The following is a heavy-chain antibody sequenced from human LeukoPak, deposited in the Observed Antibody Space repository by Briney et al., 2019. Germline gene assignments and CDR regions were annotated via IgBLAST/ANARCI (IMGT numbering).Heavy chain of an antibody. Sequence: PGGSLRPSCAASGFTFSSYGMHWVRQAPGKGLEWVAFIRYDGNNKYYADSVKGRFTISRDNSKNTLYLQMNSPRAEDTAVYYCAKGKISSATRYYFDYWGQGTLVTVSS. CDR1: GFTFSSYG. J-gene: IGHJ4*02. V-gene: IGHV3-30*02. CDR3: AKGKISSATRYYFDY. CDR2: IRYDGNNK. D-gene: IGHD5-24*01.